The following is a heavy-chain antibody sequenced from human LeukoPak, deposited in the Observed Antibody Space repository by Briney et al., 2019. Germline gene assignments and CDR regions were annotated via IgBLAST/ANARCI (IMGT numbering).Heavy chain of an antibody. Sequence: GGSLRLSCAASGFTVSSNYMSWVRQAPGKGLEWVSVIYSGGSTYYADSVKGRFTISRDNPKNTLYLQMNSLRAEDTAVYYCARLYCSGGSCYLDYWGQGTLVTVSS. CDR1: GFTVSSNY. J-gene: IGHJ4*02. CDR3: ARLYCSGGSCYLDY. V-gene: IGHV3-53*01. D-gene: IGHD2-15*01. CDR2: IYSGGST.